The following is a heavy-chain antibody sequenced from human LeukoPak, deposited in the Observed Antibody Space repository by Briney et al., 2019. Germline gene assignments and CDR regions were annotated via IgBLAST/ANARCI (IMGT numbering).Heavy chain of an antibody. CDR3: AKVRGTYSSGYFFDY. D-gene: IGHD6-19*01. CDR2: IRWNSGYI. Sequence: GRSLRLSCAASGFTFDNYATHWVLQAPGKGLEWLSIIRWNSGYIGYADSVKGRFTISRDNAKKSLDLQMNSLRAEDTAFYYCAKVRGTYSSGYFFDYWGQGTLVTVSS. V-gene: IGHV3-9*01. J-gene: IGHJ4*02. CDR1: GFTFDNYA.